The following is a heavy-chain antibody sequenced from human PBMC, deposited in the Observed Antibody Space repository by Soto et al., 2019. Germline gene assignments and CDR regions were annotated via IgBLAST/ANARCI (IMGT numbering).Heavy chain of an antibody. Sequence: GASLKVACKASGYTLTGDYIHWVRKAPVQGLEWMGWINPNSGGTNYAQKFQGRVTMTRDTSISTAYMELSRLRSDDTAVYYCARDGRPVTYYYDSSGYYPSTWGQGTLVTVSS. CDR1: GYTLTGDY. D-gene: IGHD3-22*01. CDR2: INPNSGGT. CDR3: ARDGRPVTYYYDSSGYYPST. V-gene: IGHV1-2*02. J-gene: IGHJ4*02.